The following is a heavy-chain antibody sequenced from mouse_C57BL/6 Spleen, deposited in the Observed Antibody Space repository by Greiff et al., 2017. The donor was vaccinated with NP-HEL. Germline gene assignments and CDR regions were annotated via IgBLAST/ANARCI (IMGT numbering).Heavy chain of an antibody. D-gene: IGHD1-1*01. V-gene: IGHV1-53*01. CDR2: INPSNGGT. J-gene: IGHJ2*01. CDR3: ARWRGYGSSLWYFDY. CDR1: GYTFTSYW. Sequence: VQLQQSGTELVKPGASVKLSCKASGYTFTSYWMHWVKQRPGQGLEWIGNINPSNGGTNYNEKFKSKATLTVDKSSSTAYMQLSSLTSEDSAVYYCARWRGYGSSLWYFDYWGQGTTLTVSS.